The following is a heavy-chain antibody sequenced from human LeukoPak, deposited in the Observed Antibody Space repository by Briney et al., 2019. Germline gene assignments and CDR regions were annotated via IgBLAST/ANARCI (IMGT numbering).Heavy chain of an antibody. V-gene: IGHV4-34*01. Sequence: PSETLSLTCAVYGGSFSGYYWSWIRQPPGKGLEWIGEINHSGSTNYNPSLKSRVTISVDTSKNQFSLKLSSVTAADTAVHYCARESMIVNNWGQGTLVTVSS. D-gene: IGHD3-22*01. J-gene: IGHJ4*02. CDR3: ARESMIVNN. CDR2: INHSGST. CDR1: GGSFSGYY.